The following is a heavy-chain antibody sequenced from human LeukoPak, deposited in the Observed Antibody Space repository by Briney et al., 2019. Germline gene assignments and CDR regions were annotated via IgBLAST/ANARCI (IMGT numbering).Heavy chain of an antibody. CDR2: INPSGGST. D-gene: IGHD1-26*01. V-gene: IGHV1-46*01. CDR3: ARYRSGYDYMDV. Sequence: ASVKVSCKTSGYTFTSYYMHWVRQAPGQGLEWMGIINPSGGSTSYAQKLQGRVTMTTDTSTSTAYMELRSLRSDDTAVYYCARYRSGYDYMDVWGKGTTVTISS. J-gene: IGHJ6*03. CDR1: GYTFTSYY.